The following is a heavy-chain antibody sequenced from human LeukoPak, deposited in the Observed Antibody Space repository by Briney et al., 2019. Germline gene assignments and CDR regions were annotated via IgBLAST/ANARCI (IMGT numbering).Heavy chain of an antibody. V-gene: IGHV4-39*07. CDR1: GGSISSSSYY. CDR2: IYYSGST. CDR3: ARNPPYYYYMDV. J-gene: IGHJ6*03. Sequence: SETLSLTCTVSGGSISSSSYYWGWIRQPPGRGLEWIGSIYYSGSTYYNPSLKSRVTIPVDTSKNQFSLKLSSVTAADTAVYYCARNPPYYYYMDVWGKGTTVTVSS.